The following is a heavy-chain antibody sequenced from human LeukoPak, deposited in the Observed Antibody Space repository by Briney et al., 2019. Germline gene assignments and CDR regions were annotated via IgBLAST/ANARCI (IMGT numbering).Heavy chain of an antibody. CDR2: ISSSGKA. Sequence: SETLSLTCAASGGSITTTDFDWAWIRQPPGQGFEWIATISSSGKAYYYPSLMSRVTISVDTSKNQFSLDVTSVTAADTGLFYCARFKGGIGFDYWGRGILVIVS. CDR1: GGSITTTDFD. CDR3: ARFKGGIGFDY. D-gene: IGHD1-26*01. V-gene: IGHV4-39*01. J-gene: IGHJ4*02.